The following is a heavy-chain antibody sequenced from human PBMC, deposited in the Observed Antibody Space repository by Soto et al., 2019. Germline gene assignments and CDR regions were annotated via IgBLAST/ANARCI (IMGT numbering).Heavy chain of an antibody. CDR3: AKDHDYVWGSHRHWLGL. CDR2: INYSEDTNT. Sequence: QMQLQQWGAGLLTPSETLSLTCAVYRGALSGYSWKWVRQPPGKGLEWIGEINYSEDTNTTYNPSLNSRVTISADRTNNQLFLRLTSVTAADTAIYYCAKDHDYVWGSHRHWLGLWGQGTPVTVSS. V-gene: IGHV4-34*01. CDR1: RGALSGYS. D-gene: IGHD3-16*01. J-gene: IGHJ5*02.